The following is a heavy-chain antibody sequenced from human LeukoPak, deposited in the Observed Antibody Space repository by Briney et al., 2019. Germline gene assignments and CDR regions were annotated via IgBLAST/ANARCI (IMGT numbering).Heavy chain of an antibody. CDR3: ARGYCYESSGYSIPFDY. CDR1: GFTFSINA. Sequence: PGGSLRLSCTASGFTFSINAMSWVRQAPGKGLEWVSGISGSGGSTYYADSVRGRFTISRDNSKNTLYLHVNSLRAEDTAIYYCARGYCYESSGYSIPFDYWGQETLVTVSS. J-gene: IGHJ4*02. D-gene: IGHD3-22*01. CDR2: ISGSGGST. V-gene: IGHV3-23*01.